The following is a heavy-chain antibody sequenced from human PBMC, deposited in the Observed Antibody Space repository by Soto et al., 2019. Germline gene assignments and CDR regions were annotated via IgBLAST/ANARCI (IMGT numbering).Heavy chain of an antibody. V-gene: IGHV3-21*01. CDR3: ARLTAGDIVVVPAAIAPGY. Sequence: GGSLRLSCAASGFTFSSYSMNWVRQAPGKGLELVSSISSSSSYIYYADSVKGRFTISRDNAKNSLYLQMNSLRAEDTAVYYCARLTAGDIVVVPAAIAPGYWGQGTLVTVSS. D-gene: IGHD2-2*02. CDR1: GFTFSSYS. CDR2: ISSSSSYI. J-gene: IGHJ4*02.